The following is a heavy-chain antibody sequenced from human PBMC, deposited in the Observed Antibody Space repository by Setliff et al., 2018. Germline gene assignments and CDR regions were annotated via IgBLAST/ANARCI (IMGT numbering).Heavy chain of an antibody. V-gene: IGHV1-18*01. D-gene: IGHD3-22*01. J-gene: IGHJ4*02. CDR3: ARINFYVSSGHYYAPDY. CDR1: GYTFTNYG. Sequence: ASVKVSCKTSGYTFTNYGITWVRQAPGQGLEWMGWINNYNTNTNYAQKLQGRVAMTTDTSTSTAYMELRSLRSDDSAVYYCARINFYVSSGHYYAPDYWGQGTLVTV. CDR2: INNYNTNT.